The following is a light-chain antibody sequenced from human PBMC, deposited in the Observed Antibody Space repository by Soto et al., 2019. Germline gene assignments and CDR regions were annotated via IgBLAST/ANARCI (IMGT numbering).Light chain of an antibody. CDR1: KSGSKI. Sequence: SYEVTQPPWVSVAPGQTAKITRGGDKSGSKIVHWYKQRPGQAPVAVVFDATDRPSGIPDRISASRSGDTATLTISRVDAGDEADYYCQVWASTAEFFVFGSGTKVTVL. V-gene: IGLV3-21*02. CDR2: DAT. J-gene: IGLJ1*01. CDR3: QVWASTAEFFV.